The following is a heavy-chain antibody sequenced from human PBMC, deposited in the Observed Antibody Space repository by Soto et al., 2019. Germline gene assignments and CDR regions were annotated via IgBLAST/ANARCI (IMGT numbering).Heavy chain of an antibody. V-gene: IGHV4-34*01. J-gene: IGHJ5*02. CDR1: GGCFSRYY. Sequence: SETLSLTCAVYGGCFSRYYSSWIRQPPGKGLEWIGEINHSGSTNYNPSLKSRVTISVDTSKNQFSLKLTSVTAADAALYYCARDFFDSSDYTTNWFDPWGQGTLVTVSS. CDR3: ARDFFDSSDYTTNWFDP. CDR2: INHSGST. D-gene: IGHD3-22*01.